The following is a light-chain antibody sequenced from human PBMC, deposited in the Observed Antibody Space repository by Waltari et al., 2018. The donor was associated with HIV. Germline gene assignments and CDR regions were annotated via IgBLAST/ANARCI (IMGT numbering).Light chain of an antibody. J-gene: IGLJ3*02. CDR2: EDD. Sequence: NLMLTQPHSVPESPGKTLTISCTRTGASITTNYAKWYQRRPGGSPTTVIYEDDQRPSGVPGRFSGSIDSSSNSASLTISGLKPEDEADYYCQSSDRNNQVFGGGTKLTVL. CDR3: QSSDRNNQV. CDR1: GASITTNY. V-gene: IGLV6-57*01.